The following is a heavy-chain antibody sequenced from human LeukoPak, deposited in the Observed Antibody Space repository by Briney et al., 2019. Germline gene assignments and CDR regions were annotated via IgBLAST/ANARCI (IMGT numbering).Heavy chain of an antibody. J-gene: IGHJ3*02. D-gene: IGHD2-15*01. CDR3: ARDALYHCSGGSCYPDAFDI. CDR1: GFTFSSYG. V-gene: IGHV3-30*02. Sequence: GGSLRLSCAASGFTFSSYGMHWVRQAPGKGLEWVAFIRYDGSNKYYADSVKGRFTISRDNSKNTLYLQMNSLRSDDTAVYYCARDALYHCSGGSCYPDAFDIWGQGTMVTVSS. CDR2: IRYDGSNK.